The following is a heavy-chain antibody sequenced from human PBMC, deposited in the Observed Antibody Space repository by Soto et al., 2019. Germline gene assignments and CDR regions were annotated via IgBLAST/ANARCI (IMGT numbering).Heavy chain of an antibody. CDR2: ISGSGGST. CDR3: AKGTEKIRVRAVIITLSLGY. Sequence: SLRLSCAASGFTFSSYAMSWVRQAPGKGLEWVSAISGSGGSTYYADSVKGRFTISRDNSKNTLYLQMNSLRAEDTAVYYCAKGTEKIRVRAVIITLSLGYWGQGTLVTVSS. CDR1: GFTFSSYA. D-gene: IGHD3-10*01. J-gene: IGHJ4*02. V-gene: IGHV3-23*01.